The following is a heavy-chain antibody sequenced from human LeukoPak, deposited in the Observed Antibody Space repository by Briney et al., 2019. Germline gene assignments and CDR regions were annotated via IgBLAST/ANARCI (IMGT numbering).Heavy chain of an antibody. CDR1: GFTFSTYW. Sequence: PGGSLRLSCVASGFTFSTYWMHWVRQAPGKRLLWVSRLSGDGSSIKYADSLKGRFAISRDDSKNTMYLQMNGLRAEDTAVYYCARDRGIAVAGLDYWGQGTLVTVSS. V-gene: IGHV3-74*03. CDR3: ARDRGIAVAGLDY. CDR2: LSGDGSSI. D-gene: IGHD6-19*01. J-gene: IGHJ4*02.